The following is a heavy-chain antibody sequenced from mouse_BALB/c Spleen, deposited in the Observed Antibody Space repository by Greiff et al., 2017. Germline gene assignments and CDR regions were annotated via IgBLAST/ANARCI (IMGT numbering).Heavy chain of an antibody. Sequence: QVQLQQSGAELVKPGASVKLSCKASGYTFTSYYMYWVKQRPGQGLEWIGEINPSDGGTNFNEKFKSKATLTVDKSSSTAYMQLSSLTSEDSAVYYCTRGANSWGQGTLVTVSA. CDR2: INPSDGGT. V-gene: IGHV1S81*02. CDR1: GYTFTSYY. CDR3: TRGANS. J-gene: IGHJ3*01. D-gene: IGHD4-1*01.